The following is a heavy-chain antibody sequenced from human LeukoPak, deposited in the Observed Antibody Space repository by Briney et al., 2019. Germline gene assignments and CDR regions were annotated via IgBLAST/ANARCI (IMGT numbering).Heavy chain of an antibody. CDR3: AREGAVANYYYGLDV. Sequence: GGSLRLSCAASGFTFSSYEMNWVRQAPGKGLEWVSYISSSGSTIHYADSVKGRFTISRDNAKNSLYLQMNSLRAEDTAVYYCAREGAVANYYYGLDVWGQGTTVTVSS. CDR2: ISSSGSTI. D-gene: IGHD6-19*01. J-gene: IGHJ6*02. V-gene: IGHV3-48*03. CDR1: GFTFSSYE.